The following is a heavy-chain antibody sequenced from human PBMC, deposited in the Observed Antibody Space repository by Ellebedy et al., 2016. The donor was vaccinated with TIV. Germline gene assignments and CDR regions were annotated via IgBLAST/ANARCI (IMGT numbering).Heavy chain of an antibody. CDR2: ISHDGSKK. Sequence: PGGSLRLSCAASGFTFSSYGMHWVRQAPGKGLEWVAVISHDGSKKYYADSVKGRLTISRDNSKNTLYLQMNSLRAEDTAVYYCAKDQYSYGYQVYFYGMDVWGQGTTVTVSS. D-gene: IGHD5-18*01. CDR3: AKDQYSYGYQVYFYGMDV. J-gene: IGHJ6*02. CDR1: GFTFSSYG. V-gene: IGHV3-30*18.